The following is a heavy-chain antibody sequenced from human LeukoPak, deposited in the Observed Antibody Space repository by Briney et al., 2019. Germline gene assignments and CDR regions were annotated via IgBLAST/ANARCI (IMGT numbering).Heavy chain of an antibody. CDR2: VNPSGDST. D-gene: IGHD2-15*01. J-gene: IGHJ6*02. V-gene: IGHV1-46*01. CDR3: ASGEVGVVYRAGGRYYYYYHAMDV. Sequence: GASVKVSCKASGYTFTSNHIHWVRQAPGQGLEWMGVVNPSGDSTSYAQNFQGRITITRGTSTSTLYMELSSLRSDDTAVYYCASGEVGVVYRAGGRYYYYYHAMDVWGQGTTVTVSS. CDR1: GYTFTSNH.